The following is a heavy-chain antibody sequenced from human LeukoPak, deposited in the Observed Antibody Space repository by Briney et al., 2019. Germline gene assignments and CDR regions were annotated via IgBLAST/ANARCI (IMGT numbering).Heavy chain of an antibody. CDR1: GGSISSYY. CDR3: ASRSSIWSGYQDTLYYFDS. CDR2: IYYSGST. V-gene: IGHV4-59*01. Sequence: KTSETLSLTCTVSGGSISSYYWSWIRQPPGKRLEWIGHIYYSGSTNHNPSLKSRVTISVDTSKNQFSLKLSSVTAADTAVYYCASRSSIWSGYQDTLYYFDSWGQGTLVTVSS. J-gene: IGHJ4*02. D-gene: IGHD3-3*01.